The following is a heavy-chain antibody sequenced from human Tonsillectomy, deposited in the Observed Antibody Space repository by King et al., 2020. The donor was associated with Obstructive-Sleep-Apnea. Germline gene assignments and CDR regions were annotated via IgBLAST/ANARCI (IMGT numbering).Heavy chain of an antibody. CDR1: GFIFADYG. CDR3: AKGGGSGSYYTYYFDN. J-gene: IGHJ4*02. CDR2: ICGNNGDI. Sequence: VQLVESGGGLVQPGRSLRLSCAASGFIFADYGMHWVRQVPGKGLEWVSHICGNNGDIAYADSVKGRFTISRDNAKNSLYLQMNSLRPEDTALYYCAKGGGSGSYYTYYFDNWGQGTLVTVSS. V-gene: IGHV3-9*01. D-gene: IGHD3-10*01.